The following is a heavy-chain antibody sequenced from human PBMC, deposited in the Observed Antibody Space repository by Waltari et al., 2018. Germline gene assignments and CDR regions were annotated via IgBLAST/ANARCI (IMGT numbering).Heavy chain of an antibody. CDR2: IKHSGST. V-gene: IGHV4-34*01. J-gene: IGHJ6*03. D-gene: IGHD3-3*01. CDR1: GGSFSGYY. CDR3: AIERRITIFGVVISSGDYYYYYMDV. Sequence: QVQLQQWGAGLLKPSETLSLTCAVYGGSFSGYYWSWIRQPPGKGLEWIGEIKHSGSTNYNPSLKGRVTISVDTSKNQFSLKLSSMTAADTAVYYCAIERRITIFGVVISSGDYYYYYMDVWGKGTTVTVSS.